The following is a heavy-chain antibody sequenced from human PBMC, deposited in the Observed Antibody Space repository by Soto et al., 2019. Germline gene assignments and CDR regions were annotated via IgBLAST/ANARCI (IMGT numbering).Heavy chain of an antibody. D-gene: IGHD2-2*01. CDR1: GNTFTNFG. J-gene: IGHJ5*02. Sequence: QGQLVQSGVEVKKPGASVKVSCSASGNTFTNFGVTWVRQAPGQGHEWMGWISPYTDDPSYAQKFQGRVTMTIDTTPRKAYLDLRSLTSDDTAVYYCARVIPGAEAWFHPWGQGTLVTVSS. CDR2: ISPYTDDP. CDR3: ARVIPGAEAWFHP. V-gene: IGHV1-18*01.